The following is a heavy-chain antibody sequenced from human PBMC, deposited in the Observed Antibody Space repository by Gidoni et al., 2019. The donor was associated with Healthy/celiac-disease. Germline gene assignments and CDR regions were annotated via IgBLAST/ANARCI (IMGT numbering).Heavy chain of an antibody. CDR3: AKDFCQYCGGDCYPDAFDI. V-gene: IGHV3-30*18. Sequence: VQLVESWGGVVQPGSSLRLSCSSSGFTFTIYGIHWVRQAPGKGLEWVAVISYDGSNKDYADSGKGRFTISRDNSKNTLYLQMNSLRAEDTAVYYCAKDFCQYCGGDCYPDAFDIWGQGTMVTVSS. CDR1: GFTFTIYG. J-gene: IGHJ3*02. D-gene: IGHD2-21*02. CDR2: ISYDGSNK.